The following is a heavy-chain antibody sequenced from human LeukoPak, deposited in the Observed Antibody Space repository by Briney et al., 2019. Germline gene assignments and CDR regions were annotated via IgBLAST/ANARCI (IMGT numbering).Heavy chain of an antibody. V-gene: IGHV3-48*04. Sequence: PGGSLRLSCAASGFTFSSYSMIWVRQAPGKGLEWVSYISSSSSTIYYADSVKGRFTISRDNAKNSLYLQMNSLRAEDTAVYYCAKGMVISSWYGFDYWGQGALVTVSS. D-gene: IGHD6-13*01. CDR1: GFTFSSYS. CDR2: ISSSSSTI. J-gene: IGHJ4*02. CDR3: AKGMVISSWYGFDY.